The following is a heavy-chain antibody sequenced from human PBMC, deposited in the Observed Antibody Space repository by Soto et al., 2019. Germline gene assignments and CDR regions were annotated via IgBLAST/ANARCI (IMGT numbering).Heavy chain of an antibody. Sequence: EVQLVESGGGLVQPGRSLRLSCAASGFTFDDYAMHWVRQAPGKGLEWVSGISWNSGSIGYADSVKGRFTISRDNAKNSLYLQMNSLRAEDTALYYCAKAKTGYSSGWFDYWGQGTLVTVSS. J-gene: IGHJ4*02. V-gene: IGHV3-9*01. CDR1: GFTFDDYA. D-gene: IGHD6-19*01. CDR3: AKAKTGYSSGWFDY. CDR2: ISWNSGSI.